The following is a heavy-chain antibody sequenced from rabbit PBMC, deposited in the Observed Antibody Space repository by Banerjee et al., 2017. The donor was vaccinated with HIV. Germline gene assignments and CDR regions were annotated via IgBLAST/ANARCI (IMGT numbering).Heavy chain of an antibody. CDR3: ARSSSYASLDL. D-gene: IGHD8-1*01. CDR2: IYAIDEST. J-gene: IGHJ3*01. CDR1: GFSFSGSYW. V-gene: IGHV1S40*01. Sequence: QSLEESGGDLVKPGASLTLTCTASGFSFSGSYWICWVRQAPGKGLEWIACIYAIDESTYYASWAKGRFTISKTSSTTVTLQMTSLTAADTATYFCARSSSYASLDLWGQGTLVTVS.